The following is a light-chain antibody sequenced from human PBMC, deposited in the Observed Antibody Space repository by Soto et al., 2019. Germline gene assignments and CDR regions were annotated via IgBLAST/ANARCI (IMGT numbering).Light chain of an antibody. V-gene: IGKV3-11*01. CDR1: QSVSSY. CDR3: QQRSSWHIPLT. J-gene: IGKJ4*01. CDR2: DAS. Sequence: EIVLTQSPATLSLSPGERATLSCRASQSVSSYLAWYQQKPGQAPRLLIYDASNRATGIPARFSGSGSGTDFALTLSILEPEDFAFADYQQRSSWHIPLTFGGGTKVEIK.